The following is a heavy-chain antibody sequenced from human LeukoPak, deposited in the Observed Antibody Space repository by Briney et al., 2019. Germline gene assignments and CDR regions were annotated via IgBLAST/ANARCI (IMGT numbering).Heavy chain of an antibody. Sequence: GGSLRLSCAASGFTFSSYSMNWVRQAPGKGLEWVSYISSGSRTIYYAGSVNGRFTISRDNAKNSLYLQRDTLRAEDTAIYYCATFSGAHHKTFDSWGQGTLVTVSS. D-gene: IGHD1-14*01. J-gene: IGHJ4*02. CDR2: ISSGSRTI. CDR3: ATFSGAHHKTFDS. V-gene: IGHV3-48*04. CDR1: GFTFSSYS.